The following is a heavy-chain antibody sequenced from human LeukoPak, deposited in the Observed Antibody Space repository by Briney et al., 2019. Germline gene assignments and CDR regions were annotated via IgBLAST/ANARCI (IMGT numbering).Heavy chain of an antibody. J-gene: IGHJ4*02. CDR1: GYTFTTYG. CDR2: INVYNGKT. CDR3: VRDKAGCCYDY. V-gene: IGHV1-18*01. Sequence: VASVTVSFTASGYTFTTYGISWVRQAPGQGLEWMGWINVYNGKTNYAQKLQGRVTVTTHTSTSTAYMELRSLRPDDTAVYYCVRDKAGCCYDYWGQGTLVTVSS. D-gene: IGHD2-15*01.